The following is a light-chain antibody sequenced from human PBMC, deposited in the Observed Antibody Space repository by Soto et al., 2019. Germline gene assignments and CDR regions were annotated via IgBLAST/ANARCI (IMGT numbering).Light chain of an antibody. CDR3: CSYAGSRRYG. J-gene: IGLJ1*01. CDR2: DVS. CDR1: SSDVGGYHY. Sequence: QSALTQPRSVSGSPGQSVTISCTGTSSDVGGYHYVSWYQQHPGKAPKAMIYDVSERPSGVPDRFSGSKSGNTASLTISGLQAEYEADYYCCSYAGSRRYGFGTGTKVTVL. V-gene: IGLV2-11*01.